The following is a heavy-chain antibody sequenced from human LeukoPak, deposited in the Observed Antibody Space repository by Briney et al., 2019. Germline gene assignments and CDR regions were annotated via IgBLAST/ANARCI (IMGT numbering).Heavy chain of an antibody. D-gene: IGHD3-22*01. CDR3: ARDLGGRSGSLDY. CDR2: INPSGVTT. J-gene: IGHJ4*02. Sequence: ASVEVSCKASGYTFTSYYMHWVRQAPGQGLEWMGIINPSGVTTIYAQKFQGRVTVTRDTSTSTVYMELSSPRSEDTAVYCCARDLGGRSGSLDYWGQGTLVTVSS. CDR1: GYTFTSYY. V-gene: IGHV1-46*01.